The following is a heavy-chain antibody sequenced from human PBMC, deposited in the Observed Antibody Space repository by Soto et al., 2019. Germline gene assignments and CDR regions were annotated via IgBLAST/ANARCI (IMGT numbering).Heavy chain of an antibody. CDR3: AKVSNKWAVAQRGYFDY. V-gene: IGHV3-23*01. Sequence: EVQGLDSGGGLVQPGGSQRLSCKASGFTFSNYAMSWVRQAPGKGLEWVSTISATGSTLYADSVKGRFTISRDNSKNTVYLQMNFLRAEDTAVYYCAKVSNKWAVAQRGYFDYWGQGTLVTVSS. D-gene: IGHD6-19*01. J-gene: IGHJ4*02. CDR2: ISATGST. CDR1: GFTFSNYA.